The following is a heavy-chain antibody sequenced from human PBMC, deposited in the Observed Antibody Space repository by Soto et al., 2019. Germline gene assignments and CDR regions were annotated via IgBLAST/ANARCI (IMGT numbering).Heavy chain of an antibody. CDR2: IIPIFGTA. CDR1: GGTLSSYA. CDR3: ARDHGCSSTSCSTG. D-gene: IGHD2-2*01. Sequence: PGKVSCQASGGTLSSYAISWVRQAPGQGLEWMGGIIPIFGTANYAQKFQGRVTITADESTSTAYMELSSLRSEDTAVYYCARDHGCSSTSCSTGWGQGTLVTVSS. J-gene: IGHJ4*02. V-gene: IGHV1-69*01.